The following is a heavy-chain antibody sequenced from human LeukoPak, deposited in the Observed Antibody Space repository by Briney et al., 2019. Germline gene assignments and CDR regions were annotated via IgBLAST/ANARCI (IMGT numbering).Heavy chain of an antibody. CDR1: GFTVSSNY. CDR3: AKLTYGDYPFDY. J-gene: IGHJ4*02. Sequence: GGSLRLSCAASGFTVSSNYMNWVRQAPGKGLEWVSVIYSGGSTYYADSVKGRFTISRDNSKNTLYLQMNSLRAEDTAVYYCAKLTYGDYPFDYWGQGTLVTVSS. V-gene: IGHV3-53*05. D-gene: IGHD4-17*01. CDR2: IYSGGST.